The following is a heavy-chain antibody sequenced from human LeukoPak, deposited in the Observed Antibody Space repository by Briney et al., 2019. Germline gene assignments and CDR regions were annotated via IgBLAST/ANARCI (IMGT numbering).Heavy chain of an antibody. CDR3: ARDSSDYYDSSGYSDY. Sequence: ASVKVSCKASGYTFTGYYMHWVRQAPGQGLEWMGWINPNSGGTNYAQKCQGRVTMTRDTSISTAYMELSRLRSDDTAVYYCARDSSDYYDSSGYSDYWGQGTLVTVSS. CDR2: INPNSGGT. V-gene: IGHV1-2*02. J-gene: IGHJ4*02. CDR1: GYTFTGYY. D-gene: IGHD3-22*01.